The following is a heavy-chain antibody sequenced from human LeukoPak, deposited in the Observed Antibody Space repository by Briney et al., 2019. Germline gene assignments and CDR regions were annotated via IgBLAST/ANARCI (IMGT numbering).Heavy chain of an antibody. Sequence: SETLSLTCTVSGGSLSNYYWSWIRQPPGKGLEWIGYIYYSGSINYNPSLKSRVTISVDMSKNQFSLQLSSVTAADTAVYYCARQSRDGDYIAKLFDYWGQGTLVAVSS. CDR1: GGSLSNYY. D-gene: IGHD4-17*01. V-gene: IGHV4-59*08. J-gene: IGHJ4*02. CDR2: IYYSGSI. CDR3: ARQSRDGDYIAKLFDY.